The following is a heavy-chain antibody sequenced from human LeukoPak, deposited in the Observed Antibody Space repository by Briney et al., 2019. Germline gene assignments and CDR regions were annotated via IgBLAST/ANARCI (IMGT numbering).Heavy chain of an antibody. V-gene: IGHV1-69*10. CDR3: ASPPADYYDSRDYFDY. J-gene: IGHJ4*02. CDR1: GYTFGDYG. D-gene: IGHD3-22*01. CDR2: IIPILGIA. Sequence: SVKVSCKASGYTFGDYGISWVRQAPGQGLEWMGWIIPILGIANYAQKFQGRVTITADKSTSTAYMELSSLRSEHTAVYYCASPPADYYDSRDYFDYWGQGTLVTASS.